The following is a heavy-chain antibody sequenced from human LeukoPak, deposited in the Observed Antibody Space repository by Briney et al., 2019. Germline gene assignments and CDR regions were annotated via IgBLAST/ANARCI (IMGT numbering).Heavy chain of an antibody. V-gene: IGHV4-39*07. CDR1: GGSISSSSYY. D-gene: IGHD3-10*01. CDR3: ASCPWLGEDVGY. J-gene: IGHJ4*02. Sequence: SETLSLTCTVSGGSISSSSYYWGWIRQPPGKGLEWIGSIYYSGSTYYNPSLKSRVTISVDTSKNQFSLKLSSVTAADTAVYYCASCPWLGEDVGYWGQGTLVTVSS. CDR2: IYYSGST.